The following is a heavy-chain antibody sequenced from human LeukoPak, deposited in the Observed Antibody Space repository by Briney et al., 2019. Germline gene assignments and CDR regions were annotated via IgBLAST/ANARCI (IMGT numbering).Heavy chain of an antibody. CDR3: ARSYSSRWGLFDY. J-gene: IGHJ4*02. CDR2: ISGGGRNT. Sequence: GGSLSLSCAVSGFTFSSYWMHWVRQDPGNGLVLVSRISGGGRNTSYADSVKGRFTISRDNAKNTLYLQMNSLSAEDTALYFCARSYSSRWGLFDYWGQGTLVTVSS. D-gene: IGHD6-19*01. V-gene: IGHV3-74*01. CDR1: GFTFSSYW.